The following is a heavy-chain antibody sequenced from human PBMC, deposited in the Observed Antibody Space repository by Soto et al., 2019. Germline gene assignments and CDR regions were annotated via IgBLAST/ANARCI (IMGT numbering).Heavy chain of an antibody. D-gene: IGHD2-15*01. Sequence: QVQLVQSGAEVKKPGASVKVSCKASGYTFTSYDINWVRQATGQGLEWMGWMNPSSGNTVYAQKFQGRVTMTRNTSITTAYMELSSLRSEDTAVYYWARRYCSGGNCYSPWGQGTLVTVSS. J-gene: IGHJ5*02. V-gene: IGHV1-8*01. CDR2: MNPSSGNT. CDR3: ARRYCSGGNCYSP. CDR1: GYTFTSYD.